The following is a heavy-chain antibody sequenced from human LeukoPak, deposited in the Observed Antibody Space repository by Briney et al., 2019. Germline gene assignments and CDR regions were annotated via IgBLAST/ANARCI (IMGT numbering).Heavy chain of an antibody. V-gene: IGHV1-46*01. D-gene: IGHD3-22*01. Sequence: ASVKVSCKASGYTFTSYYMQWVRQAPGQGLEWMGIINPNDATTSYTQKFQGRVAMTRDTSTSTVYMELSSLRSEDTAVYYCARAQYNDRGPDYWGQGTLVTVPS. CDR1: GYTFTSYY. J-gene: IGHJ4*02. CDR2: INPNDATT. CDR3: ARAQYNDRGPDY.